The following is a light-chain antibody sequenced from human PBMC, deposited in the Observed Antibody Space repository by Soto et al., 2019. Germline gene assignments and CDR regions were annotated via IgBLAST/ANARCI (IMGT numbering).Light chain of an antibody. CDR2: DAS. CDR1: QSVSSY. Sequence: EIVLTQSPATLSLSPGERATLSCRASQSVSSYLAWYQQKPGQAPRLLIYDASNRATGIPARFSXXXXXXXXXXTISSLEPEDFAVYYCQQRSNFSITFGQGTRLEIK. V-gene: IGKV3-11*01. J-gene: IGKJ5*01. CDR3: QQRSNFSIT.